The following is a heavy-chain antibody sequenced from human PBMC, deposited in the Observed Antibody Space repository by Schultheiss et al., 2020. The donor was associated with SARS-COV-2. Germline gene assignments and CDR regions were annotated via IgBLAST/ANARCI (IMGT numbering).Heavy chain of an antibody. Sequence: ASVKVSCKASGGTFSNYGINWVRQATGQGLEWMGWMNPNSGGTNYAQKFQGWVTMTRDTSISTAYMELSRLRSDDTAVYYCARDRGSSYGDYVNHNWFDPWGQGTLVTVSS. CDR2: MNPNSGGT. D-gene: IGHD4-17*01. V-gene: IGHV1-2*04. CDR1: GGTFSNYG. J-gene: IGHJ5*02. CDR3: ARDRGSSYGDYVNHNWFDP.